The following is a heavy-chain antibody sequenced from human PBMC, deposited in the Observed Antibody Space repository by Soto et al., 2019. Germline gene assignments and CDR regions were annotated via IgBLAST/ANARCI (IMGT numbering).Heavy chain of an antibody. V-gene: IGHV4-30-2*01. J-gene: IGHJ5*02. D-gene: IGHD3-10*01. CDR1: GGSISSGGYS. Sequence: PSETLSLTCAVSGGSISSGGYSWNWIRQPPGKGLEWIGYIYQSGSTYYNPSLKSRVTISVDTSKNQFSLKLSSVTAADTAVYYCARLIRRGVFIGWFDPWGQGTLVTVSS. CDR3: ARLIRRGVFIGWFDP. CDR2: IYQSGST.